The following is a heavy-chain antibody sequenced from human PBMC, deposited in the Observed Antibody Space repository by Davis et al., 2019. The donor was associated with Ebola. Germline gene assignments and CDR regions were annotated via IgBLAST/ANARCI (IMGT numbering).Heavy chain of an antibody. Sequence: PGGSLRLSCAASGFTFSSYGMHWVRQAPGKGLEWVAFISSDGSNKYYVDSVKGRFTISRDNSKNALYLQMNSLRAEDTAVYYCAKDKFQWRNGLLDYWGQGTLVTVSS. CDR1: GFTFSSYG. CDR3: AKDKFQWRNGLLDY. CDR2: ISSDGSNK. J-gene: IGHJ4*02. D-gene: IGHD6-19*01. V-gene: IGHV3-30*18.